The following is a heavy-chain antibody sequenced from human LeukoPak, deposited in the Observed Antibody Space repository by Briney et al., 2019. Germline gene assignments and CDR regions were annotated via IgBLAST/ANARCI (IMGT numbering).Heavy chain of an antibody. J-gene: IGHJ6*02. CDR2: ISGSGGST. Sequence: PGGSLRLSCAASGFTFSSYAMSWVRQAPGKGLEWVSAISGSGGSTYYADSVKGRFTISRDNSKNTLYLQMNSLRAEDTAVYYCAKAYSPYGDYGMDVWGQGTTVTVSS. CDR1: GFTFSSYA. CDR3: AKAYSPYGDYGMDV. D-gene: IGHD4-17*01. V-gene: IGHV3-23*01.